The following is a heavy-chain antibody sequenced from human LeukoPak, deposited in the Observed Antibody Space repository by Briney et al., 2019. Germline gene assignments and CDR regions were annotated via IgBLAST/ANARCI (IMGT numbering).Heavy chain of an antibody. D-gene: IGHD2-21*02. CDR2: IYPGDSDT. V-gene: IGHV5-51*01. CDR3: ARGRAYCGGDCYSAEYYFDY. J-gene: IGHJ4*02. Sequence: GESLKISCKGSGYSFTSYWIGWVRQMPGKGLEWMGIIYPGDSDTRYSPSFQGQVTISADKSISTAYLQWSSLKASDTTMYYCARGRAYCGGDCYSAEYYFDYWGQGTLVTVSS. CDR1: GYSFTSYW.